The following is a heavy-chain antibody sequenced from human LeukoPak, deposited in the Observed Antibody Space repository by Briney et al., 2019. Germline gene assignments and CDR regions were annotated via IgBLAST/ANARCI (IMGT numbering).Heavy chain of an antibody. D-gene: IGHD2-2*01. CDR2: ISRNGHNV. Sequence: GGSLRLSCAASGFSFSDYYMSWIRQAPGKGPEWISSISRNGHNVYFADSVKGRFTISRDNARNSLYLQMNSLRAEDTAVYYCARGHRTAAIILSWFDPWGQGTLVTVSS. V-gene: IGHV3-11*04. CDR1: GFSFSDYY. CDR3: ARGHRTAAIILSWFDP. J-gene: IGHJ5*02.